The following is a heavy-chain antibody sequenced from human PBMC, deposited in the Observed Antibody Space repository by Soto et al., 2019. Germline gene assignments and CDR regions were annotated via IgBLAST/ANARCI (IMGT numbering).Heavy chain of an antibody. CDR3: ARPTNPTYYYDSSGYSGFDY. CDR2: ISSSSSTI. J-gene: IGHJ4*02. D-gene: IGHD3-22*01. CDR1: GFTFSSYS. V-gene: IGHV3-48*02. Sequence: GSLRISCAASGFTFSSYSMNWVRQAPGKGLEWVSYISSSSSTIYYADSVKGRFTISRDNAKNSLYLQMNSLRDEDTAVYYCARPTNPTYYYDSSGYSGFDYWGQGTLVTVSS.